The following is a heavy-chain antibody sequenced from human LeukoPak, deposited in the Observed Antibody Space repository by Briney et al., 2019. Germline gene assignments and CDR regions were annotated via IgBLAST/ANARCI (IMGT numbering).Heavy chain of an antibody. Sequence: GGSLRLSCAASGFTFSDYYMSWIRQAPGKGLEGVSYISSGDNTIYYADSVKGRFTMSRDNAKNSLYLQMNSLRAEDTAVYSCARVMGNYATDYWGQGTLVTVSS. D-gene: IGHD1-7*01. J-gene: IGHJ4*02. CDR1: GFTFSDYY. CDR3: ARVMGNYATDY. V-gene: IGHV3-11*04. CDR2: ISSGDNTI.